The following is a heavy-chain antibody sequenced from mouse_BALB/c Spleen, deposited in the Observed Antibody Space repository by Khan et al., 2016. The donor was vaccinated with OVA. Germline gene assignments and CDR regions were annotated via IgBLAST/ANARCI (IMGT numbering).Heavy chain of an antibody. CDR3: VRDGAYHRNDGAFGY. CDR2: INPGNGDT. J-gene: IGHJ3*01. Sequence: QVQLQQSGPELARPGASVKMSCKASGYTFTSYTIHWIQTRPGQGLEWIGYINPGNGDTNYNQKFKDQATLTTEKSSTTAYLQLSRLTSDDSAVYYGVRDGAYHRNDGAFGYWGQGTLVTVSA. D-gene: IGHD2-14*01. V-gene: IGHV1-4*01. CDR1: GYTFTSYT.